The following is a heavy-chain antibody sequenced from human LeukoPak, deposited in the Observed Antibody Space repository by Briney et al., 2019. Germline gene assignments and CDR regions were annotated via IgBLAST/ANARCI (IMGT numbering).Heavy chain of an antibody. J-gene: IGHJ5*02. Sequence: GESLKISCKGSGYSFTSYWIGWVRQMPGKGLEWMGITYPGDSDTRYSPSFQGQVTISADKSISTAYLQWSSLKASDTAMYYCARRDSANWNDSGGFDPWGQGTLVTVSS. D-gene: IGHD1-1*01. CDR2: TYPGDSDT. CDR3: ARRDSANWNDSGGFDP. V-gene: IGHV5-51*01. CDR1: GYSFTSYW.